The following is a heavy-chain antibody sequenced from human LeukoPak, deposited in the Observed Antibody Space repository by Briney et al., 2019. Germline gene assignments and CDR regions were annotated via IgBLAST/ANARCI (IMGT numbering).Heavy chain of an antibody. CDR3: ARGRRWGAPFDY. V-gene: IGHV4-59*01. J-gene: IGHJ4*02. CDR1: DGSITNYD. CDR2: VHYSGTT. D-gene: IGHD5-24*01. Sequence: SETLSLTCTVSDGSITNYDWSWVRQPPGKGLEFIGHVHYSGTTNYNPSLRSRVTISIDTSKQHFFLKLKSVTAADTAVYYCARGRRWGAPFDYWGQGTLVTVSS.